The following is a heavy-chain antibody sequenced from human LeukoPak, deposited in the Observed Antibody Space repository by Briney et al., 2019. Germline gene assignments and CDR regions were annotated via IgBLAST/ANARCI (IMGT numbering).Heavy chain of an antibody. CDR1: GGTFSSYA. V-gene: IGHV1-69*04. CDR3: ARVGKWNYDDAFDI. D-gene: IGHD1-7*01. J-gene: IGHJ3*02. Sequence: SVKDSCKASGGTFSSYAISWVRQAPGQGLEWMGRIIPILGIANYAQKFQGRVTITADKSTSTAYMELSSLRSEDTAVYYCARVGKWNYDDAFDIWGQGTMVTVSS. CDR2: IIPILGIA.